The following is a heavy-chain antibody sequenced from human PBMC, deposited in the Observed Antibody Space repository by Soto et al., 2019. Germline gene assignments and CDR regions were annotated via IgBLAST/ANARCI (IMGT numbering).Heavy chain of an antibody. CDR3: ATARRYSSSSWDY. CDR1: GGTFSSYA. Sequence: SVKVSCKASGGTFSSYAISWVRQAPGQGLEWMGGIIPIFGTANYAQKFQGRVTITADESTSTAYMELSSLRSEDTAVYYCATARRYSSSSWDYWGQGTLVTVSS. CDR2: IIPIFGTA. V-gene: IGHV1-69*13. D-gene: IGHD6-6*01. J-gene: IGHJ4*02.